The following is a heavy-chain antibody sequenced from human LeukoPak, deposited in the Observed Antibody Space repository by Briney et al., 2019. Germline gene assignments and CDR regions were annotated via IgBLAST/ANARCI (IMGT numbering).Heavy chain of an antibody. Sequence: ASVKVSCKSSGGTFSSYAITWVRQAPGQGLEWMGRIIPILDRPNYAPKFQGRVTITADKSTSTAYMELSRLRSEDPAVYYCARGVGNSDSDSWGQGTLVTVSS. V-gene: IGHV1-69*04. CDR3: ARGVGNSDSDS. J-gene: IGHJ4*02. CDR1: GGTFSSYA. CDR2: IIPILDRP. D-gene: IGHD4-23*01.